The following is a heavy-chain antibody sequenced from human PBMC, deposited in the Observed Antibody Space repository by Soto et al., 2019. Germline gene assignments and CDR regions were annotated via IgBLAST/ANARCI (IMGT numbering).Heavy chain of an antibody. Sequence: EVQLVESGGGLVQPGGSLRLSCAASGFTFSDHYMDWVRQAPGKGLEWVGRIRNKANSYTTQYAASVKGRFTISRDDSQNSLYLQMNSLKTEDTAVYYCARGSYGAYVGWFDPWSQGTLVTVSS. CDR1: GFTFSDHY. V-gene: IGHV3-72*01. CDR3: ARGSYGAYVGWFDP. J-gene: IGHJ5*02. D-gene: IGHD5-12*01. CDR2: IRNKANSYTT.